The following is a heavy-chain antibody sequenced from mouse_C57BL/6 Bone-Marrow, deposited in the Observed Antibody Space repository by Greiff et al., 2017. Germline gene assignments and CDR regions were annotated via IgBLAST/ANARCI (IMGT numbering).Heavy chain of an antibody. CDR1: GYTFTDYY. D-gene: IGHD3-2*02. CDR3: ARTVQLRGAY. CDR2: INPNNGGT. V-gene: IGHV1-26*01. Sequence: VQLQQSGPELVKPGASVKISCKASGYTFTDYYMNWVKQSHGKSLEWIGDINPNNGGTSYNQKFKGKVTLTVDKSSSTAYMELRSLTSEDSSVYYCARTVQLRGAYWGQGTLVTVSA. J-gene: IGHJ3*01.